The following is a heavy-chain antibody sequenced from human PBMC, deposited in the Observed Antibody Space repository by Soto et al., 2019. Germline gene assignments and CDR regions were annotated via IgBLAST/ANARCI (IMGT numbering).Heavy chain of an antibody. CDR2: MYYGGST. CDR1: GGSIGTSY. CDR3: AKVAYRSFDV. J-gene: IGHJ3*01. V-gene: IGHV4-59*12. Sequence: SETLSLTCNVSGGSIGTSYWSWVRHLPEKGLEFFGYMYYGGSTNYNPSLKNRVTISIDTSKNQFSLSLTSVTAADTAMYYCAKVAYRSFDVWGQGTMVTVSS. D-gene: IGHD1-26*01.